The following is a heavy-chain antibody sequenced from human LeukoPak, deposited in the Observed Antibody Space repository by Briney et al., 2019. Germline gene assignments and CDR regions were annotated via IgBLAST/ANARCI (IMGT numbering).Heavy chain of an antibody. CDR2: INCNSGAT. J-gene: IGHJ4*02. Sequence: ASVKVSCKASGYTFTSYAMNWVRQAPGQGLEWLGCINCNSGATSYAQKIQGRVTMTRDKSISTAYMELRSPRSDDTAVYFCARGEQQLADYWGQGTLVTVSS. D-gene: IGHD6-13*01. CDR1: GYTFTSYA. CDR3: ARGEQQLADY. V-gene: IGHV1-2*02.